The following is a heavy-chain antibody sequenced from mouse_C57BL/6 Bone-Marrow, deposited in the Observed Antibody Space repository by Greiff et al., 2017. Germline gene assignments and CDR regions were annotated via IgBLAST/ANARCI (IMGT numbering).Heavy chain of an antibody. Sequence: QVQLQHPGAELVKPGAPVKMSCKALGYTFTSYWITWVKQRPGQGLEWIGDIYPGSGSTNYNEKFKSKATLTVDTSSSTAYMQLSSLTSEDSAVYYCARGDYDYDGFAYWGQGTLVTVTA. CDR1: GYTFTSYW. V-gene: IGHV1-55*01. CDR2: IYPGSGST. CDR3: ARGDYDYDGFAY. J-gene: IGHJ3*01. D-gene: IGHD2-4*01.